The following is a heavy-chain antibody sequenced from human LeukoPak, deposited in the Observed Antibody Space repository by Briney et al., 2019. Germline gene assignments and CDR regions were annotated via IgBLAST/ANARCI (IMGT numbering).Heavy chain of an antibody. Sequence: GGSLRLSCAASGFIFSSYEMNWVRQAPGKGLEWVSYISMSGSDIYYTDSVKGRFTISRDNAKNSLYLQMNSLRAEDTAVYYCATKVFGTTYFHHWGQGTLVTVSS. CDR3: ATKVFGTTYFHH. D-gene: IGHD1-1*01. V-gene: IGHV3-48*03. CDR2: ISMSGSDI. J-gene: IGHJ4*02. CDR1: GFIFSSYE.